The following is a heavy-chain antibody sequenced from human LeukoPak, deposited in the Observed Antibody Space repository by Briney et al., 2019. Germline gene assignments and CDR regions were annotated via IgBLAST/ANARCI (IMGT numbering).Heavy chain of an antibody. J-gene: IGHJ4*02. CDR2: IYYSGRS. Sequence: TSETLSLTCSVSGGSISSSSSYWGWIRQPPGKGLEWIGSIYYSGRSFDNPALKSRVTISVDTSKNQFSLKLSSVTAADTAVYYCARGEFDGGVYFDYWGQGTLVTVSS. D-gene: IGHD3-16*01. V-gene: IGHV4-39*07. CDR1: GGSISSSSSY. CDR3: ARGEFDGGVYFDY.